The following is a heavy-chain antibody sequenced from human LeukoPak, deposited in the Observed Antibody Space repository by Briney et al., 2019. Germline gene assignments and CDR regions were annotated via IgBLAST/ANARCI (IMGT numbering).Heavy chain of an antibody. CDR1: GYTFTSYY. J-gene: IGHJ6*03. V-gene: IGHV1-46*01. Sequence: ASVKVSCKASGYTFTSYYMHWVRQAPGQGLEWMGIINPSGGSTSYAQKCQGRVTMTREMSTSTVYMELSSLRSEDTAVYYCARGHPYYYDSSGYLTDYYYYMDVWGKGTTVTVSS. D-gene: IGHD3-22*01. CDR3: ARGHPYYYDSSGYLTDYYYYMDV. CDR2: INPSGGST.